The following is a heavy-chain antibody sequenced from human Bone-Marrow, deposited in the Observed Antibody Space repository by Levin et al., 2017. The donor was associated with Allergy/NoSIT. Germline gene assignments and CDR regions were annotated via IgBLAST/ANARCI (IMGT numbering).Heavy chain of an antibody. Sequence: ASVKVSCKASGGTSSDDAISWVRQAPGEGLEWMGGIIPMFGTTNYAQKFQTRVTISADKSTNTAYMDLSGLREDDTAIYYCAREPQLFGWSSWFDPWGQGTRVTVSS. V-gene: IGHV1-69*06. CDR2: IIPMFGTT. J-gene: IGHJ5*02. CDR1: GGTSSDDA. CDR3: AREPQLFGWSSWFDP. D-gene: IGHD3-16*01.